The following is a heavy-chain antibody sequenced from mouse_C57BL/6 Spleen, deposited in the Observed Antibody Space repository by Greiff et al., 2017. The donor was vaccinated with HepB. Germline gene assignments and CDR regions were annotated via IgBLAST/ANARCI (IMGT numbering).Heavy chain of an antibody. CDR3: ARGSFITTVVYFDY. V-gene: IGHV14-2*01. CDR1: GFNIKDYY. CDR2: IDPEHGET. Sequence: EVQLQQSGAELVKPGASVKLSCTASGFNIKDYYMHWVKQRTEQGLEWIGRIDPEHGETKYAPKFQGKATITADTSSNTAYLQLSSLTSEDTAVYYWARGSFITTVVYFDYWGQGTTLTVSS. J-gene: IGHJ2*01. D-gene: IGHD1-1*01.